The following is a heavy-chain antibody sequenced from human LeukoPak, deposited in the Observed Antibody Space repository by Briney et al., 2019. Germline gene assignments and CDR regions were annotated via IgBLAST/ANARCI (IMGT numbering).Heavy chain of an antibody. CDR1: GFTFSSYS. Sequence: GGSLRLSCAASGFTFSSYSMNWVRQAPGKGLEWVSPISSSSYIYYADSVKGRFTISRDNAKNSLYLQMNSLRAEDTAVYYCARDRGYYDSSGYTPIDYWGQGTLVTVSS. J-gene: IGHJ4*02. V-gene: IGHV3-21*01. CDR2: ISSSSYI. D-gene: IGHD3-22*01. CDR3: ARDRGYYDSSGYTPIDY.